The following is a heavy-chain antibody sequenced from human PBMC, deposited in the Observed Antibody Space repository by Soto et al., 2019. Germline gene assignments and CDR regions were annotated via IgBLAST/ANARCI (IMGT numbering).Heavy chain of an antibody. CDR1: GGSISGYY. CDR3: ARDKITGLFDY. V-gene: IGHV4-34*01. J-gene: IGHJ4*02. CDR2: INHSGST. Sequence: SEPLSLTCAVYGGSISGYYSTWIRQPPGTGLEWIGEINHSGSTNYNPSLKSRVTISVDTSKNQFSLKLTSVTAADTAVYYCARDKITGLFDYWGQGTLVTVSS. D-gene: IGHD2-8*02.